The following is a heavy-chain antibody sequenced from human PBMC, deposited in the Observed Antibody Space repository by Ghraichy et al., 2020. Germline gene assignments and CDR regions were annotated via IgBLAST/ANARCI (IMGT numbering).Heavy chain of an antibody. J-gene: IGHJ4*02. D-gene: IGHD2-8*02. CDR2: MNPNSGNT. CDR1: GYTFTSYD. V-gene: IGHV1-8*01. Sequence: ASVKVSCKASGYTFTSYDINWVRQATGQGLEWMGWMNPNSGNTGYAQKFQGRVTMTRNTSISTAYMELSSLRSEDTAVYYCARGFSVVYAMAMGYWGQGTLVTVSS. CDR3: ARGFSVVYAMAMGY.